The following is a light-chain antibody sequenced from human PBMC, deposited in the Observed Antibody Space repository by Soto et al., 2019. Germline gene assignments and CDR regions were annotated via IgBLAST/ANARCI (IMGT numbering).Light chain of an antibody. J-gene: IGKJ1*01. CDR2: LGS. Sequence: DIVMTQSPLSLPVSPGEPASISCRSSQSLLHSNGYNYLDWYLQKPGQSPQLLIYLGSNRASGVPDRFSGSESGTDFTLKISRVEAEDVGVYYCMQALQTPLTFGQGTKV. V-gene: IGKV2-28*01. CDR1: QSLLHSNGYNY. CDR3: MQALQTPLT.